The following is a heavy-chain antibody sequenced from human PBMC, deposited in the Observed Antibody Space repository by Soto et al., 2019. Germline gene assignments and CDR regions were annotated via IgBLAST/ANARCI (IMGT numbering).Heavy chain of an antibody. CDR3: ARGNYDFWSGYVNWFDP. D-gene: IGHD3-3*01. CDR2: IYYSGST. Sequence: SETLSLTCTVSGGSISSGVYYWIWIRQHPGKGLEWIGYIYYSGSTYYNPSLKSRVTISVDTSKNQFSLKLSSVTAADTAVYYCARGNYDFWSGYVNWFDPWGQGTLVTVSS. J-gene: IGHJ5*02. CDR1: GGSISSGVYY. V-gene: IGHV4-31*03.